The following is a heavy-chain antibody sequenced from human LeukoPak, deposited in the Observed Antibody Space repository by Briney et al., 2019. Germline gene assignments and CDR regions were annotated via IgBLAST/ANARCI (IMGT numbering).Heavy chain of an antibody. CDR1: GGSISSSSYY. CDR3: ARFMGQYYYGSGSYYQDY. CDR2: IYYSGST. Sequence: SETLSLTCTVSGGSISSSSYYWGWIRQPPGKGLEWIGSIYYSGSTYYNPSLKSRVTISVDTSKNQFSLKLSSVTAADTAVYYCARFMGQYYYGSGSYYQDYWGQGTLVTVSS. V-gene: IGHV4-39*01. D-gene: IGHD3-10*01. J-gene: IGHJ4*02.